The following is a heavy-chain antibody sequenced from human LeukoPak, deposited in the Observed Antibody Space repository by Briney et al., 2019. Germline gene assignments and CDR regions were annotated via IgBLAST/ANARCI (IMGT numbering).Heavy chain of an antibody. CDR1: GGSISSSSYY. Sequence: SETLSLTCTVSGGSISSSSYYWGWIRQPPGKGLEWIGSIYYSGSTYYNPSLKSRVTISVDTSKNRFSLKLSSVTAADTAVYYCARRSYYYDSSGYYYGGVYFDYWGQGTLVTVSS. D-gene: IGHD3-22*01. CDR2: IYYSGST. V-gene: IGHV4-39*07. J-gene: IGHJ4*02. CDR3: ARRSYYYDSSGYYYGGVYFDY.